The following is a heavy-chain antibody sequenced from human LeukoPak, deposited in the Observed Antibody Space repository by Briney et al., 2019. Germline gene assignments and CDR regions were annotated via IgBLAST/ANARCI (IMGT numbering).Heavy chain of an antibody. V-gene: IGHV4-39*07. J-gene: IGHJ5*02. Sequence: SETLSLTCSVSGNSISSTNYFWAWIRQPPGKGLEWIGSIYYGGSTYPNPSLKSRVTISVDTSKNQFSLKLSSVTAADTAVYYCARRVVAATPTYNWFDPWGQGTLVTVSS. D-gene: IGHD2-15*01. CDR1: GNSISSTNYF. CDR3: ARRVVAATPTYNWFDP. CDR2: IYYGGST.